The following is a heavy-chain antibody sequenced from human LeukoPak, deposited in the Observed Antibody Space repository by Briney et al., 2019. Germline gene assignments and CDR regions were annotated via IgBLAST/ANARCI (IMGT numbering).Heavy chain of an antibody. CDR3: AKPVAGDRYFDY. CDR1: GFTFSSYS. D-gene: IGHD3-16*01. V-gene: IGHV3-21*01. J-gene: IGHJ4*02. Sequence: GGSLRLSCVASGFTFSSYSMDWVRQAPGKGLEWVSSISSYSSYIYYADSVRGRFTISRDNAKNSPYLQMNSLRAADTAVYYCAKPVAGDRYFDYWGQGTLVTVSS. CDR2: ISSYSSYI.